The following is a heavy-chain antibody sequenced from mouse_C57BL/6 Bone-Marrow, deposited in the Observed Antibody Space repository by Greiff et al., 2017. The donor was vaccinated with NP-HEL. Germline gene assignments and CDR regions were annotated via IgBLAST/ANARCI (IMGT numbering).Heavy chain of an antibody. D-gene: IGHD2-10*01. V-gene: IGHV5-6*01. CDR2: ISSGGSYT. J-gene: IGHJ4*01. CDR1: GFTFSSYG. CDR3: ARPSYYGNPFYYAMDY. Sequence: EVMLVESGGDLVKPGGSLKLSCAASGFTFSSYGMSWVRQTPDKRLEWVATISSGGSYTYYPDSVKGRFTISRDNAKKTLYLQMSSLKSEDTAMYYCARPSYYGNPFYYAMDYWGQGTSVTVSS.